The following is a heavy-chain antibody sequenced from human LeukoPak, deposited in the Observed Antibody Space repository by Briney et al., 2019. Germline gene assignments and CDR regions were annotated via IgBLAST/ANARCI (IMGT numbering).Heavy chain of an antibody. CDR2: IYYSGST. J-gene: IGHJ4*02. Sequence: SETLSLTCTVSGGSISSYYWSWIRQPSGKGLEWIGYIYYSGSTNYNPSLKSRVTISVDTSKNQFSLKLSSVTAADTAVYYCARRKVTVFDYWGQGTLVTVSS. V-gene: IGHV4-59*01. CDR1: GGSISSYY. D-gene: IGHD4-17*01. CDR3: ARRKVTVFDY.